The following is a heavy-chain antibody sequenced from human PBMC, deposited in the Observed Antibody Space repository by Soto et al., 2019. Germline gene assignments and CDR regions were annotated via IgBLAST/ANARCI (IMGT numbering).Heavy chain of an antibody. CDR2: IIPIFGTA. CDR1: GGTFSSYA. D-gene: IGHD2-21*01. J-gene: IGHJ3*02. Sequence: ASVKVSCKASGGTFSSYAISWVRQAPGQELEWMGGIIPIFGTANYAQKFQGRVTITADESTSTAYMELSSLRSEDTAVYYCANPVANDAFDIWGQGTMVTVSS. CDR3: ANPVANDAFDI. V-gene: IGHV1-69*13.